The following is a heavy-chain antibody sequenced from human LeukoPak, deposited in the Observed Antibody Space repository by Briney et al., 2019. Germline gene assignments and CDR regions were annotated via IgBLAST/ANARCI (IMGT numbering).Heavy chain of an antibody. V-gene: IGHV4-4*07. Sequence: SETLSLTCTVSGGSINVFYSNCIRQSAGERVYRIGRISASGHTNYNPSLQSRITTSASTSKSQSSLRLSSVPCADAGVYYCARGTHTCDYWGQGTLVTVSS. D-gene: IGHD2-2*02. CDR2: ISASGHT. J-gene: IGHJ4*02. CDR3: ARGTHTCDY. CDR1: GGSINVFY.